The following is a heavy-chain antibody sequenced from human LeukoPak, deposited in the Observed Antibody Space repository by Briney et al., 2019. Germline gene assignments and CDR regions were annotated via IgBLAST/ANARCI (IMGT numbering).Heavy chain of an antibody. D-gene: IGHD3-10*01. CDR3: TTSIWFGESYFGP. J-gene: IGHJ5*02. CDR1: GFTCSNAW. CDR2: IKSKTDGGTT. V-gene: IGHV3-15*01. Sequence: GGSLRLSCAASGFTCSNAWMSWVRQAPGKGLEWVGRIKSKTDGGTTDYAAPVKGRFTISRDDSKNTLYLQMNSLKTEDTAVYYCTTSIWFGESYFGPWGQGTLVTVSS.